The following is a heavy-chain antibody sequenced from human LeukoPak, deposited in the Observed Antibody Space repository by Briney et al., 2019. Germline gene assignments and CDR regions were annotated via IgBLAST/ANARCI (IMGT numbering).Heavy chain of an antibody. CDR3: AKDRTVTTRGSAFDI. CDR1: GFTFGNYA. J-gene: IGHJ3*02. V-gene: IGHV3-23*01. Sequence: PGGSLRLSCAASGFTFGNYAMSWVRQAPGKGLEWVSGISGSGGTTYYADSVKGRFTISRDNSKNTLYLQMNSLRAEDTAVYYCAKDRTVTTRGSAFDIWGRGTLGTVSS. D-gene: IGHD4-17*01. CDR2: ISGSGGTT.